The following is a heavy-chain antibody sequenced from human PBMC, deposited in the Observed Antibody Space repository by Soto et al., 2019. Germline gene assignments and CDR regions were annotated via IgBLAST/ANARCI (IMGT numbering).Heavy chain of an antibody. CDR3: ARLLPNGVEQ. CDR2: IIPILGIA. Sequence: QVQLVQSGAEVKKPGSSVKVSCKASGGTFSSYTISWVRQAPGQGLEWMGRIIPILGIANYAQKFQGRVTITAGKSTSTAYMELSSLRSEDTAVYYCARLLPNGVEQWGQGTLVTVSS. CDR1: GGTFSSYT. D-gene: IGHD2-15*01. J-gene: IGHJ4*02. V-gene: IGHV1-69*02.